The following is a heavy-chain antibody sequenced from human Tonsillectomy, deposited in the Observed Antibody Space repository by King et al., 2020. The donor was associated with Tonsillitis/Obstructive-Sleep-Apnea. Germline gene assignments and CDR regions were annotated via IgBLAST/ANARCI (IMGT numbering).Heavy chain of an antibody. CDR2: IYQSGTT. J-gene: IGHJ3*02. D-gene: IGHD3-3*01. CDR3: TRAEYDPDAFDI. Sequence: VQLQESGPGLVKPSGTLSLTCAVSGGSIRRSNGWSWVGQPPGKGRVCIGEIYQSGTTKYNPSLKSRGTISVDRSKKQFSLRLSSVTAADTAVYYCTRAEYDPDAFDIWGQGTMVIVSS. V-gene: IGHV4-4*02. CDR1: GGSIRRSNG.